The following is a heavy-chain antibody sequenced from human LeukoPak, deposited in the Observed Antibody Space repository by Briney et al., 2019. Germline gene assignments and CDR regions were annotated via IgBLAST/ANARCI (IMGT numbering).Heavy chain of an antibody. CDR1: GGTFSSYA. CDR3: ARDLSTMVRGVQIYGMDV. V-gene: IGHV1-69*01. J-gene: IGHJ6*02. CDR2: IIPIFGTA. D-gene: IGHD3-10*01. Sequence: GASVKVSCKASGGTFSSYATSWVRQAPGQGLEWMGGIIPIFGTANYAQKFQGRVTITADESTSTAYMELSSLRSEDTAVYYCARDLSTMVRGVQIYGMDVWGQGTTVTVSS.